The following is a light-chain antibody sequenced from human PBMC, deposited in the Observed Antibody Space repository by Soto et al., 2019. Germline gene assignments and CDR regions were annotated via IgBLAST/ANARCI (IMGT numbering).Light chain of an antibody. Sequence: QSVLTQPASVSGSPGQSITISCTGTSSDVGGYNYVSWYQQHPGKAPKLMIYDVSNRPSGVSNRFSGSKSGNTASLTISGLQAEDEADYYCSSYTSSPRVFGTGTTLTVL. V-gene: IGLV2-14*01. CDR2: DVS. J-gene: IGLJ1*01. CDR3: SSYTSSPRV. CDR1: SSDVGGYNY.